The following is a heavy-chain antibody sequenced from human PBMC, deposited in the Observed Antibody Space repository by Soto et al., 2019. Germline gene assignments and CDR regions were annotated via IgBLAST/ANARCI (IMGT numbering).Heavy chain of an antibody. Sequence: KPSETLSLTCTVSGGSMRNYFWTWIRQPPGKGLEWIGYIHYSGTTSFFPSYNPSLRSRVTISEDTSKNQFSLKLLSVTTEDTAVYFCARISCKGGSCYFDFDHWGQGTLVTVSS. CDR1: GGSMRNYF. D-gene: IGHD2-15*01. CDR3: ARISCKGGSCYFDFDH. CDR2: IHYSGTT. J-gene: IGHJ4*02. V-gene: IGHV4-59*01.